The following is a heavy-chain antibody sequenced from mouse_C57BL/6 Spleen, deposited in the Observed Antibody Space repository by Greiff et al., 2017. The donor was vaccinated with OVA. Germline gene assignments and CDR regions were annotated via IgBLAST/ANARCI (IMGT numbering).Heavy chain of an antibody. CDR3: ARWHYYGSSYEWYFDV. CDR2: INPSNGGT. Sequence: QVQLQQPGTELVKPGASVKLSCKASGYTFTSYWMHWVKQRPGQGLEWIGNINPSNGGTNYNEKFKSKATLTVDKSSSTAYMQLSSLTSEDSAVYYCARWHYYGSSYEWYFDVWGTGTTVTVSS. V-gene: IGHV1-53*01. D-gene: IGHD1-1*01. CDR1: GYTFTSYW. J-gene: IGHJ1*03.